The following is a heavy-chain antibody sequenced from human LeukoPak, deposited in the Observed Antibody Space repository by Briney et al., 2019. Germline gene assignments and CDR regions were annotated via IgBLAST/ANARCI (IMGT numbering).Heavy chain of an antibody. V-gene: IGHV4-59*06. CDR3: ARASEYCTNGVCYTGSTQFDY. Sequence: SETLSLTCTVSGGSISNYYWTWIRQHPGKGLEWIGYIYYSGSTYYNPSLKSRVTISVDASKNQFSLKLSSVTAADTAVYYCARASEYCTNGVCYTGSTQFDYWGQGTLVTVSS. J-gene: IGHJ4*02. CDR2: IYYSGST. D-gene: IGHD2-8*01. CDR1: GGSISNYY.